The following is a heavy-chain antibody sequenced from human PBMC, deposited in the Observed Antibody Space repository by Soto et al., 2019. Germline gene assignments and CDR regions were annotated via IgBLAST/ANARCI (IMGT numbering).Heavy chain of an antibody. CDR2: ISSSGSTI. V-gene: IGHV3-48*03. CDR3: ARDRGMGNALDI. J-gene: IGHJ3*02. Sequence: PGGSLRLSCAASGFTFSSYEMNWVRQAPGKGLEWVSYISSSGSTIYYADSVKGRFTISRDNAKNSLYLQMNSLRAEDTAVYYCARDRGMGNALDIWGQGTMVTVSS. CDR1: GFTFSSYE.